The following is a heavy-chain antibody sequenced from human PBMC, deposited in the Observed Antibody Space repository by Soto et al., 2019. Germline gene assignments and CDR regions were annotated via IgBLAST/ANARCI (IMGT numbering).Heavy chain of an antibody. CDR2: IIPIFGTA. Sequence: SVKVSCTASGCTFSIYAISWVRQAPGQGLEWMGGIIPIFGTANYAQKFQGRVTITADESTSTAYMELSSLRSEDTAVYYCARDNNGPSDAFDIWGQGTMVTVSS. D-gene: IGHD1-1*01. CDR3: ARDNNGPSDAFDI. J-gene: IGHJ3*02. V-gene: IGHV1-69*13. CDR1: GCTFSIYA.